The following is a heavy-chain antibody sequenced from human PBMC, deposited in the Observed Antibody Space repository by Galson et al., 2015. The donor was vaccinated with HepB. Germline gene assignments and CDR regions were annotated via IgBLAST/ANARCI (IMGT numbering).Heavy chain of an antibody. CDR1: GYTFTSYG. CDR3: ARGDTTVGPLD. V-gene: IGHV1-69*04. J-gene: IGHJ4*02. Sequence: SVKVSCKASGYTFTSYGISWVRQAPGQGLEWMGRIIPILGIANYAQKFQGRVTITADKSTSTAYMELSSLRSEDTAVYYCARGDTTVGPLDWGQGTLVTVSS. CDR2: IIPILGIA. D-gene: IGHD4-23*01.